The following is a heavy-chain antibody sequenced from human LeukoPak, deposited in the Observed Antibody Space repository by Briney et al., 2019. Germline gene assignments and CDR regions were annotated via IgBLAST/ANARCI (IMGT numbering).Heavy chain of an antibody. Sequence: SETLSLTCTVSGGSISSSSYYWGWIRQPPGKGLEWIGSIYYSGSTYYNPSLKSRVTISVDTSKNQFSLKLSSVTAADTAVYYCARSGPLVGATAGGYNWFDPWGQGTLVTVSS. CDR3: ARSGPLVGATAGGYNWFDP. V-gene: IGHV4-39*01. CDR2: IYYSGST. J-gene: IGHJ5*02. CDR1: GGSISSSSYY. D-gene: IGHD1-26*01.